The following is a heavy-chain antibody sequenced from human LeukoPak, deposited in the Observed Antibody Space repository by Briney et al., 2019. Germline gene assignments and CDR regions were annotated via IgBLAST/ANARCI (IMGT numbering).Heavy chain of an antibody. CDR1: GFTFSSYG. CDR3: AKDPAVAGTGDY. J-gene: IGHJ4*02. D-gene: IGHD6-19*01. Sequence: GGSLRLSCAASGFTFSSYGMHWVRQAPGKGLEWVAVISYDGSDKYYADSVKGRFTISRDNSKNTLYLQMNNLRAEDTAVYYCAKDPAVAGTGDYWGQGTLVTVSS. CDR2: ISYDGSDK. V-gene: IGHV3-30*18.